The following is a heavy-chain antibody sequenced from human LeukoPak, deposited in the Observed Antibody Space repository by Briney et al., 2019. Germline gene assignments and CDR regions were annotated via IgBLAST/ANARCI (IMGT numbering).Heavy chain of an antibody. D-gene: IGHD2-2*01. V-gene: IGHV1-2*02. CDR1: GYTFTGYY. J-gene: IGHJ4*02. Sequence: ASVKVSCKASGYTFTGYYMHWVRQAPGQGLEWMGWINPNSGGTNYAQKFQGRVTMTRDTSISTAYMELSRLRSDDTAVYYCAQLGYCSSTSCYPFDYWGQGTLVTVSS. CDR3: AQLGYCSSTSCYPFDY. CDR2: INPNSGGT.